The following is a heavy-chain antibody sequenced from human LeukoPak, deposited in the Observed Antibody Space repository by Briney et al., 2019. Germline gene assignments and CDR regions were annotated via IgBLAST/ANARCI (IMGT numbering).Heavy chain of an antibody. CDR2: ISSSSSTI. CDR3: ARDMRWLQFYMDV. D-gene: IGHD5-24*01. J-gene: IGHJ6*03. CDR1: AFTFSSYS. V-gene: IGHV3-48*01. Sequence: PGGSLRLSCAASAFTFSSYSMNWVRQAPGKGLEWVSYISSSSSTIYYADSVKGRFTISRDNAKNSLYLQMNSLRAEDTAVYYCARDMRWLQFYMDVWGKGTTVTVSS.